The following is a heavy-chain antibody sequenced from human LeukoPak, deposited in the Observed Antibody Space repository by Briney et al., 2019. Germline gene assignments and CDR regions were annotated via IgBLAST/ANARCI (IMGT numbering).Heavy chain of an antibody. Sequence: PSETLSLTCTVSGGSISSYYWSWIRPPPGKGLEWIGYIYYSGSTNYNPSLKSRVTISVDTSKNQFSLKLSSVTAADTAVYYCARARGGVRGIPTIDYWGQGTLVTVSS. CDR3: ARARGGVRGIPTIDY. D-gene: IGHD3-10*01. CDR2: IYYSGST. CDR1: GGSISSYY. J-gene: IGHJ4*02. V-gene: IGHV4-59*01.